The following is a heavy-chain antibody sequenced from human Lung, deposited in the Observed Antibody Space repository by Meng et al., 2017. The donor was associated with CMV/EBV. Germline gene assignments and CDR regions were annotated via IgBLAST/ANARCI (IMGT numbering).Heavy chain of an antibody. CDR2: INSGSRGTI. Sequence: SXATSGFTFSTYAMNWVRQAPGKGLEWASTINSGSRGTIFYANSVRGRFTISRDDSRNTLYLQMIGLRAEDTAIYYCAKRLPYYGMDVWGQGTAVTVSS. D-gene: IGHD2-15*01. CDR1: GFTFSTYA. J-gene: IGHJ6*01. V-gene: IGHV3-23*01. CDR3: AKRLPYYGMDV.